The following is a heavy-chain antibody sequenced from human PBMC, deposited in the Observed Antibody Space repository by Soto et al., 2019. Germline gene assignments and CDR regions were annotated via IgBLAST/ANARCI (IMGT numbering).Heavy chain of an antibody. J-gene: IGHJ5*02. Sequence: QVQLVQSGAEVKKPGSSVKVSCKASGGTFSSYAISWVRQAPGQGLEWMGGIIPIFGTANYAQKFQGRVTIAADESTSTGYMELSRLRSEDTAVYYCARPPHPVDDFWCGYYPTWGQGTLVTVSS. D-gene: IGHD3-3*01. CDR3: ARPPHPVDDFWCGYYPT. V-gene: IGHV1-69*01. CDR1: GGTFSSYA. CDR2: IIPIFGTA.